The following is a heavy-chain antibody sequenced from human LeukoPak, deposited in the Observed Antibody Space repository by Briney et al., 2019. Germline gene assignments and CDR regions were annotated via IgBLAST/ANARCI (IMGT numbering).Heavy chain of an antibody. CDR1: VGSFGGYY. J-gene: IGHJ3*02. CDR2: IKDSGSS. CDR3: ARRGTTYREGAFDI. Sequence: SETLSLTCAVYVGSFGGYYWTWIRQPPGKGLEWIGEIKDSGSSSYNPSLKSRVTISVDPSKNQFSLNLNSATAADTAVYYCARRGTTYREGAFDIWGQGTMVSVSS. D-gene: IGHD3-16*02. V-gene: IGHV4-34*01.